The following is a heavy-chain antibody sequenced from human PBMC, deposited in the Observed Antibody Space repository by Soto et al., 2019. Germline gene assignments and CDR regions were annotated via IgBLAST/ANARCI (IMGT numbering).Heavy chain of an antibody. V-gene: IGHV4-31*03. CDR3: ARRSVMPELLWFGELLKNWFDP. CDR1: GGSISSGGYY. Sequence: PSETLSLTCTVSGGSISSGGYYWSWIRQHPGKGLEWIGYIYYSGSTYYNPSLKSRVTISVDTSKNQFSLKLSSVTAADTAVYYCARRSVMPELLWFGELLKNWFDPWGQGTLVTVSS. D-gene: IGHD3-10*01. CDR2: IYYSGST. J-gene: IGHJ5*02.